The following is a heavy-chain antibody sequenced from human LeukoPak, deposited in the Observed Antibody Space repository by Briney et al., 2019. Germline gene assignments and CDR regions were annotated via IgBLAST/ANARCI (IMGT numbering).Heavy chain of an antibody. CDR1: GYSFTGYY. V-gene: IGHV1-2*02. Sequence: ASVKVSCKASGYSFTGYYMHWVRQAPGQGLEWMGWINPNTGGTNYAQKFQGRVTMTRDTSISTAYMELSGLVSDDTAVYYSARSRGRGACDIWGQGTTVTVSS. CDR3: ARSRGRGACDI. CDR2: INPNTGGT. J-gene: IGHJ3*02.